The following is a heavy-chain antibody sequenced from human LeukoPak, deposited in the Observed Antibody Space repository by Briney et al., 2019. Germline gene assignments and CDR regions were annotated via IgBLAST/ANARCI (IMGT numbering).Heavy chain of an antibody. J-gene: IGHJ6*02. CDR2: FDPEDGET. CDR3: ATGELGVGATHYGTDV. CDR1: GHTLTELS. V-gene: IGHV1-24*01. Sequence: GASVKVSCKVSGHTLTELSMHWVRQAPGKGLEWMGGFDPEDGETIYAQKFQGRVTMTEDTSTDTAYMELSSLRSEDTAVYYCATGELGVGATHYGTDVWGQGTTVTVSS. D-gene: IGHD1-26*01.